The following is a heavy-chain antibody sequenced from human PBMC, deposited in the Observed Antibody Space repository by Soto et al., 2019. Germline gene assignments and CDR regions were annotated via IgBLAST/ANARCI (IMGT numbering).Heavy chain of an antibody. CDR2: IIPIFGTA. J-gene: IGHJ5*02. CDR3: ARDSVSNGHYGPVHNWFDP. Sequence: QVQLVQSGAEVKKPGSSVKVSCKASAGTFSSYAISWVRQAPGQGLEWMGGIIPIFGTANYAQTLQGRVTITPDESTVTAYMELSSPRSEDTSVYYCARDSVSNGHYGPVHNWFDPWGEGTLVAVSS. D-gene: IGHD4-17*01. V-gene: IGHV1-69*01. CDR1: AGTFSSYA.